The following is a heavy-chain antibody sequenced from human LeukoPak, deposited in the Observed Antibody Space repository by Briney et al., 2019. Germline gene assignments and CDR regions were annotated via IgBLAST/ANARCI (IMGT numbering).Heavy chain of an antibody. D-gene: IGHD3-3*01. CDR1: GFTFSSYW. V-gene: IGHV3-7*01. Sequence: GGSLRLSCATSGFTFSSYWMSWVRQAPGKGLEWGANIKQDGSEKYYVDSVKRRFTISRDNAKNSLYLQMNSLRAEDTAVYYCARDFGYYDFWSGYLLMDVWGKGTTVTVSS. CDR2: IKQDGSEK. J-gene: IGHJ6*03. CDR3: ARDFGYYDFWSGYLLMDV.